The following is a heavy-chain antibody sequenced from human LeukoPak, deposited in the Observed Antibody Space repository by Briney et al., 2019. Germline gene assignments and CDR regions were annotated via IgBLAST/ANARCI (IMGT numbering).Heavy chain of an antibody. CDR3: ARSSRELGGYAPWELMPPFDY. V-gene: IGHV3-20*04. CDR1: GFTFDEYG. J-gene: IGHJ4*02. CDR2: ISWNGGST. D-gene: IGHD1-7*01. Sequence: PGGSLRLSCAASGFTFDEYGMSGVRQAPGKGLEWVSGISWNGGSTGYAGSVKGRFTISRDNAKNALYLQMNSLRAEDTAVYYCARSSRELGGYAPWELMPPFDYWGQGTLVTVSS.